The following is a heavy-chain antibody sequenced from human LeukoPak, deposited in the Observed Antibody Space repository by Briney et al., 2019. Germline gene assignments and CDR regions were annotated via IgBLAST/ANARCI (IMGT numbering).Heavy chain of an antibody. CDR2: MNPNSGNT. D-gene: IGHD3-10*01. V-gene: IGHV1-8*01. CDR1: GYTFTSYD. CDR3: ARAYMVRGVITAPYYFDY. J-gene: IGHJ4*02. Sequence: ASVKVSCKASGYTFTSYDINWVRQATGQGLEWMGWMNPNSGNTGYAQKFQGRVTMTRNTSISTAYMELSSLRSEDTAVYYCARAYMVRGVITAPYYFDYWGQGTLVTVSS.